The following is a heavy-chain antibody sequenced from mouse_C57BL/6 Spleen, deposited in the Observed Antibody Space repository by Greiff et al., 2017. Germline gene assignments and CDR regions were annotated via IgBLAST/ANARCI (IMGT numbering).Heavy chain of an antibody. J-gene: IGHJ2*01. CDR1: GYAFSSYW. V-gene: IGHV1-80*01. D-gene: IGHD1-1*01. CDR2: IYPGDGDT. Sequence: QVHVKQSGAELVKPGASVKISCKASGYAFSSYWMNWVKQRPGKGLEWIGQIYPGDGDTNYNGKFKGKATLTADKSSSTAYMQLSSLTSEDSAVYFCARSDYYYGSSFDYWGQGTTLTVSS. CDR3: ARSDYYYGSSFDY.